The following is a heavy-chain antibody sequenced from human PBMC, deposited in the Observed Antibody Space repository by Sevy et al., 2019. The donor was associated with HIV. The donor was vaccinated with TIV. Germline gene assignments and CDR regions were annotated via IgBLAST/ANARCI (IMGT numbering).Heavy chain of an antibody. J-gene: IGHJ6*03. V-gene: IGHV4-39*01. CDR2: IYYSGST. CDR1: GGSISSSSYH. CDR3: ASTSRGTYYYYMDV. Sequence: SETLSLTCTVSGGSISSSSYHWGWIRQPPGKGLEWIGSIYYSGSTYYNPSLKSRVTISVDTSKNQFSLKLSSVTAADTAVYYCASTSRGTYYYYMDVWGKGTTVTVSS. D-gene: IGHD1-26*01.